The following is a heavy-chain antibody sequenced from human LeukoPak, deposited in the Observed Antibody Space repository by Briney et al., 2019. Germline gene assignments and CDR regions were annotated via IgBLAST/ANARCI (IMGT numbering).Heavy chain of an antibody. CDR1: GGSISSSSYY. J-gene: IGHJ4*02. D-gene: IGHD6-13*01. Sequence: PSETLSLTCTVSGGSISSSSYYWGWIRQPPGKRLEWIGSIYYSGSTYYNPSLKSRVTISVDTSKNQFSLKLSSVTAADTAVYYCGKPIAAANFDYCGQGTLVTVSS. CDR2: IYYSGST. V-gene: IGHV4-39*01. CDR3: GKPIAAANFDY.